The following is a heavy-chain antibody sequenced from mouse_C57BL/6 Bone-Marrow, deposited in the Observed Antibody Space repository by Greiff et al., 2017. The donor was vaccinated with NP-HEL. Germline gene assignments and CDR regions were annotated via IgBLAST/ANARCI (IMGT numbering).Heavy chain of an antibody. J-gene: IGHJ1*03. V-gene: IGHV3-8*01. CDR2: ISYSGST. CDR1: GYSITSDY. Sequence: EVKLVESGPGLAKPSQTLSLTCSVTGYSITSDYWNWIRKFPGNKLEYMGYISYSGSTYYNLSLKSRISITRDTSKNQYYLQLNSVTTEDTATYDGARRGCGNYDWYFDVWGTGTTVTVSS. D-gene: IGHD2-1*01. CDR3: ARRGCGNYDWYFDV.